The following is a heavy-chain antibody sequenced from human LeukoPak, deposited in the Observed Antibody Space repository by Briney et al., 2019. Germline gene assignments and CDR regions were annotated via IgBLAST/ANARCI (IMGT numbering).Heavy chain of an antibody. Sequence: GGSLRLSCAASGFTFSSYSVNWVRQAPGKGLEWVSYISSSSSTIYYADSVKGRFTISRDNAKNSLYLQMNSLRAEDTAVYYCARDVADYDILIGGDAFDIWGQGTMVTVSS. CDR3: ARDVADYDILIGGDAFDI. V-gene: IGHV3-48*01. D-gene: IGHD3-9*01. CDR2: ISSSSSTI. CDR1: GFTFSSYS. J-gene: IGHJ3*02.